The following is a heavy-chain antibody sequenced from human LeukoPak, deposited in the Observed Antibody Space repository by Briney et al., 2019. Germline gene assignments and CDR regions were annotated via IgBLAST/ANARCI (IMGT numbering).Heavy chain of an antibody. CDR3: ARDQRGCSSTSCYRPVLIFDY. CDR1: GFTFSDYY. J-gene: IGHJ4*02. V-gene: IGHV3-30-3*01. Sequence: GGSLRLSCAASGFTFSDYYMSWIRQAPGKGLEWVAVISYDGSNKYYADSVKGRFTISRDNSKNTLYLQMNSLRAEDTAVYYCARDQRGCSSTSCYRPVLIFDYWGQGTLVAVSS. D-gene: IGHD2-2*01. CDR2: ISYDGSNK.